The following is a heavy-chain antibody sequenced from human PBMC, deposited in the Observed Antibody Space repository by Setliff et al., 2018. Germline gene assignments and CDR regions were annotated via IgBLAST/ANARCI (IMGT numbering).Heavy chain of an antibody. V-gene: IGHV1-8*02. CDR2: MNPNSGNT. J-gene: IGHJ4*02. CDR1: GYTFTSYD. Sequence: ASVKVSCKASGYTFTSYDINWVRQATGQGLEWMGWMNPNSGNTGYAQKFQGRVTMTRNTSISTAYMELSSLRSEDTAVHYCARRQGLNYYYGSGSLGYWGQGTLVTVSS. D-gene: IGHD3-10*01. CDR3: ARRQGLNYYYGSGSLGY.